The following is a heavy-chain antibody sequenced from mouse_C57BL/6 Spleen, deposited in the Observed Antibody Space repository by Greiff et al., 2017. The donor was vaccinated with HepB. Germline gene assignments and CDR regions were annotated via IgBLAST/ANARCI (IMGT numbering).Heavy chain of an antibody. J-gene: IGHJ2*01. CDR3: AREGGLRAFDY. CDR1: GYAFTNYL. Sequence: VQLVESGAELVRPGTSVKVSCKASGYAFTNYLIEWVKQRPGQGLEWIGVINPGSGGTNYNEKFKGKATLTADKSSSTAYMQLSSLTSEDSAVYFCAREGGLRAFDYWGQGTTLTVSS. CDR2: INPGSGGT. D-gene: IGHD3-1*01. V-gene: IGHV1-54*01.